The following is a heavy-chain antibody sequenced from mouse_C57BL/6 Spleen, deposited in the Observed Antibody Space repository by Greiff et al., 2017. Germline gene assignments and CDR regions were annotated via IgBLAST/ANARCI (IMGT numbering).Heavy chain of an antibody. CDR3: ARAITTARGAY. Sequence: EVQRVESGAELVKPGASVKISCKASGYAFSSYWMNWVKQRPGKGLEWIGDINPNNGGTIYNQKFKGKATLTVDKSSSTAYMELRSLTSEDTAVYYCARAITTARGAYWGQGTLVTVSA. CDR1: GYAFSSYW. D-gene: IGHD1-2*01. V-gene: IGHV1-18*01. J-gene: IGHJ3*01. CDR2: INPNNGGT.